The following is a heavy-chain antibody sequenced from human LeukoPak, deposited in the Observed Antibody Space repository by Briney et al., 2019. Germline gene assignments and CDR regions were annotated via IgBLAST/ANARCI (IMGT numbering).Heavy chain of an antibody. J-gene: IGHJ4*02. D-gene: IGHD2-15*01. CDR2: IRFDESDK. CDR3: AKDLDCSGGTCHKTVDY. CDR1: GFTFSAFG. Sequence: GGSLRLSCAASGFTFSAFGMHWVRQAPGKGPEWVAFIRFDESDKFYADSVKGRFTISRDNSKNTLHLQMNSLSSEDTAVYYCAKDLDCSGGTCHKTVDYGGRGTLVTVSS. V-gene: IGHV3-30*02.